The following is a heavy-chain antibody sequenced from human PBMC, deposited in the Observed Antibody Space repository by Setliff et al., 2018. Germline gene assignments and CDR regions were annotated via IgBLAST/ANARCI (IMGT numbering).Heavy chain of an antibody. J-gene: IGHJ4*02. CDR2: INHSGST. D-gene: IGHD3-16*01. CDR3: ARGGVLGTGDFDY. Sequence: SETLSLTCAVYGGAFSDFSWKWIRQPPGRGLEWIGEINHSGSTNYNPSRVTMSVDTSKNQFSLKLNSVTAADTAVYYCARGGVLGTGDFDYWGQGTLVTVSS. V-gene: IGHV4-34*01. CDR1: GGAFSDFS.